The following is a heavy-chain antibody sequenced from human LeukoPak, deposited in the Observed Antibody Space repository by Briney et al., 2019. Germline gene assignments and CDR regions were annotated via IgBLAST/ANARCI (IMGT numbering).Heavy chain of an antibody. J-gene: IGHJ4*02. D-gene: IGHD2-15*01. CDR1: GFIFRNYG. V-gene: IGHV3-30*02. Sequence: GGSLRLSCAASGFIFRNYGMHWVRQAPGKGLQWMAFIRHDGSNEYYADSVKGRFTISRDNSKNTLYLQMNSLRAEDTAVYYCAKNYYCSGGSCYPGDWGQGTLVTVSS. CDR2: IRHDGSNE. CDR3: AKNYYCSGGSCYPGD.